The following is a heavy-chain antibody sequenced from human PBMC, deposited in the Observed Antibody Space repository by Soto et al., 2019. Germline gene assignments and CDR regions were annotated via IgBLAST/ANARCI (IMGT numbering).Heavy chain of an antibody. J-gene: IGHJ4*02. CDR1: GFIFGRYS. D-gene: IGHD1-26*01. V-gene: IGHV3-21*01. Sequence: PGGSLRLSCAVSGFIFGRYSMNWVRQAPGKGLEWVSSIGTSGSYIYDTDSVKGRFTISRDNTKDSLYLQMNSLRAEDTAIYYCARGSAFIGLDYWGQGTPVTVSS. CDR3: ARGSAFIGLDY. CDR2: IGTSGSYI.